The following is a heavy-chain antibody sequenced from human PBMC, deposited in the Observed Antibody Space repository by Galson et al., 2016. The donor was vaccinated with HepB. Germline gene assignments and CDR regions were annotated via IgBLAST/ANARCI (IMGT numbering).Heavy chain of an antibody. CDR1: GFTFSSYW. J-gene: IGHJ4*02. CDR3: ASDSLYCSGGTCYHQLDY. Sequence: SLRLSCAASGFTFSSYWMSWVRQAPGKGLEWVANINQDGSGKYYVDSAKGRFTISRDNARNSLYLEMNSLRAEDAAMYYCASDSLYCSGGTCYHQLDYWGQGTLVTVST. V-gene: IGHV3-7*01. D-gene: IGHD2-15*01. CDR2: INQDGSGK.